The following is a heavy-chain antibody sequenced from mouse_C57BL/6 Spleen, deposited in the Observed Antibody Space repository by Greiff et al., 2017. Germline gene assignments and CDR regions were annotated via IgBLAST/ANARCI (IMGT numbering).Heavy chain of an antibody. D-gene: IGHD2-4*01. CDR3: AREEKYDYVGFAY. CDR1: GYTFTSYW. Sequence: QVQLQQPGAELVKPGASVKMSCKASGYTFTSYWITWVKQRPGQGLEWIGDIYPGSGSTNYNEKFKSKATLTVDSSSSTAYMQLSSLTSEDSAVYYCAREEKYDYVGFAYWGQGTLVTVSA. J-gene: IGHJ3*01. CDR2: IYPGSGST. V-gene: IGHV1-55*01.